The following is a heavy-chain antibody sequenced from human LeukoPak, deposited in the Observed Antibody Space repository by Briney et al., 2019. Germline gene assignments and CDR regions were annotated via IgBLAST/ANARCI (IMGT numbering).Heavy chain of an antibody. CDR2: IIPIVGTT. Sequence: SVKVSCKASGGTFSSYAFSWVRQAPGRGLEWMGGIIPIVGTTNYAQMFQGRVTITADESTSTAYMELSSLRSEDTAVYYCARGGYYYDSSGYSHLPDYWGQGTLVTVSA. J-gene: IGHJ4*02. CDR1: GGTFSSYA. D-gene: IGHD3-22*01. V-gene: IGHV1-69*13. CDR3: ARGGYYYDSSGYSHLPDY.